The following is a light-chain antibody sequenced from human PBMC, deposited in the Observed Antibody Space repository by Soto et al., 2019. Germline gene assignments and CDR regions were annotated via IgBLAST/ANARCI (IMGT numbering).Light chain of an antibody. J-gene: IGLJ1*01. CDR1: KRDIGVYDF. CDR2: EVV. Sequence: QSALAQPPSASGSPGQSVTISCTGTKRDIGVYDFVSWYKHHPGKAPRLIIYEVVQRPSGVPDRFSGSKSGNTASLTVSGLQAADEADYFCKSYAGSNTYVFGSGTKVTVL. V-gene: IGLV2-8*01. CDR3: KSYAGSNTYV.